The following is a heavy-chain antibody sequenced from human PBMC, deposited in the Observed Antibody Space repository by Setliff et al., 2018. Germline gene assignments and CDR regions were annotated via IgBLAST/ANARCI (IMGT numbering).Heavy chain of an antibody. CDR3: SRLVRYCTTTSCQRLSGGEF. J-gene: IGHJ4*02. D-gene: IGHD2-2*01. Sequence: ASVKVSCKASGYTFTNYGIAWVRQAPGQGLEWMGWISVHSGNTFYAPKFQGRVTMTTDTSTDTAYLDLRSLRSDDTAVYYCSRLVRYCTTTSCQRLSGGEFWGQGTLVTVSS. V-gene: IGHV1-18*01. CDR1: GYTFTNYG. CDR2: ISVHSGNT.